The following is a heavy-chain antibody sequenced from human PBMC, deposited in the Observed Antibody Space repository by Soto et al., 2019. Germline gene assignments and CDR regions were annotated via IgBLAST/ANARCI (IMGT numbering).Heavy chain of an antibody. D-gene: IGHD6-6*01. J-gene: IGHJ3*01. CDR2: IYQSGST. CDR1: GGSISSRNW. CDR3: AKDRLWGSSDRGAPDDFEV. V-gene: IGHV4-4*02. Sequence: QVHLQESRPGLVKPSGTLSLTCTVSGGSISSRNWWSWLRQSPTKGLEWIGEIYQSGSTNYNPSLKSRVTITVDKSKNQISLELTSMTAADTAVYYCAKDRLWGSSDRGAPDDFEVWGQGTMVTVS.